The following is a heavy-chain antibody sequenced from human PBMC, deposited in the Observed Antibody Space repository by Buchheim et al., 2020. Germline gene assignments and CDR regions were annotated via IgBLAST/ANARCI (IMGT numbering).Heavy chain of an antibody. V-gene: IGHV3-33*01. J-gene: IGHJ4*02. Sequence: QVQLVESGGGVVQPGRSLRLSCAASGFILSSHGMHWVRQAPGKGLEWVAGIMYDGNNKYYVESVKGRFTISRDDSKNTLNLQMNGLRAEETAVYYCARDMYWSGSSGYNFDFWGQGT. CDR1: GFILSSHG. D-gene: IGHD3-22*01. CDR3: ARDMYWSGSSGYNFDF. CDR2: IMYDGNNK.